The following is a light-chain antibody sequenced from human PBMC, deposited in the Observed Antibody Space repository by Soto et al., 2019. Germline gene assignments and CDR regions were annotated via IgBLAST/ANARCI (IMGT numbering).Light chain of an antibody. Sequence: QSALTQPASVSGSPGQSITISCTGTSSDVGGYNYVSWYQQFPGKAPKLMIYEVSKRPSGVSNRFSGSKSGNTASLTISGLQAEDEADYYCSSYTRSSTVIFGGGTKLTVL. J-gene: IGLJ2*01. CDR1: SSDVGGYNY. V-gene: IGLV2-14*01. CDR3: SSYTRSSTVI. CDR2: EVS.